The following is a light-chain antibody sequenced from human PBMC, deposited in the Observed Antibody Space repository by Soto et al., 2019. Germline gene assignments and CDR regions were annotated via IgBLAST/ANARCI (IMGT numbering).Light chain of an antibody. CDR2: GAS. V-gene: IGKV3-20*01. CDR1: QSVSSSY. Sequence: ERVLALSPGTLSLSPVERATLSCRAIQSVSSSYLAWYQQKPGQAPRLLIYGASSRATGIPDRFSGSGSGTDFTLTISRLEPEDFAVYYCQQYGSSPPITFGPGTKVDI. CDR3: QQYGSSPPIT. J-gene: IGKJ3*01.